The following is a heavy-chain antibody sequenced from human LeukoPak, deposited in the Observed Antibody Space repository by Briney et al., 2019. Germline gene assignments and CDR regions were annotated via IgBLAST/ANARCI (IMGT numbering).Heavy chain of an antibody. J-gene: IGHJ6*02. V-gene: IGHV1-69*04. CDR1: GGTFSSYA. Sequence: SVKVSCKASGGTFSSYAISWVRQAPGHGLEWMGRIIPILGIANYAQKFQGRVTITADKSTSTAYMELSSLRSEDTAVYYCASETIYYDSSGYYSYGMDVWGQGTTVTVSS. CDR2: IIPILGIA. CDR3: ASETIYYDSSGYYSYGMDV. D-gene: IGHD3-22*01.